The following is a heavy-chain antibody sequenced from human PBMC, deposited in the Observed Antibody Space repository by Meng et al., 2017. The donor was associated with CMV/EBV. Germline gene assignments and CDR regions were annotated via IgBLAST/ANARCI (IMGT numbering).Heavy chain of an antibody. Sequence: ASVKVSCKASGYTVTSYGISWVRQAPGQGLEWMGWISAYNGNTNYAQKLQGRVTMTTDTSTSTAYMELRSLRSDDTAVYYCARDGRGIWDCSSTSCYNPYYYYGMDVWGQGTTVTVSS. CDR2: ISAYNGNT. CDR3: ARDGRGIWDCSSTSCYNPYYYYGMDV. V-gene: IGHV1-18*01. J-gene: IGHJ6*02. D-gene: IGHD2-2*02. CDR1: GYTVTSYG.